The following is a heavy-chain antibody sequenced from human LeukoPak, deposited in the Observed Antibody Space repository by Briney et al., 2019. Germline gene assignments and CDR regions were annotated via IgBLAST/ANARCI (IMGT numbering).Heavy chain of an antibody. CDR2: INPSGGST. CDR3: AREGDQLLPNWFDP. J-gene: IGHJ5*02. CDR1: GYTFTSYY. V-gene: IGHV1-46*01. Sequence: GASVKVSCKASGYTFTSYYMHWGRQPPGQGLRWLGIINPSGGSTSYAQKFQGRVTMTRDMSTSTVYMELSSLRSEDTAVYYCAREGDQLLPNWFDPWGQGTLVTVSS. D-gene: IGHD2-2*01.